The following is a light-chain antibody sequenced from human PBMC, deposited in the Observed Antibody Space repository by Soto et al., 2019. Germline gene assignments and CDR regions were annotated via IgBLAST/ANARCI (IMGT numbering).Light chain of an antibody. CDR1: QSVSSSY. J-gene: IGKJ3*01. CDR2: GAS. CDR3: QQYASSPEI. V-gene: IGKV3-20*01. Sequence: EIVLTQSPGTLSLSPGERATLSCRASQSVSSSYLAWYQQKPGQAPRLLIFGASSRATGIPDRFSGSGSGTDFTHTISRLEPEDFAVYYCQQYASSPEIFGPGTKVDNK.